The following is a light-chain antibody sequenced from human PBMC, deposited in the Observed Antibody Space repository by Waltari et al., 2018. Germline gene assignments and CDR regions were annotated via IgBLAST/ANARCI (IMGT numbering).Light chain of an antibody. V-gene: IGKV3-20*01. J-gene: IGKJ1*01. Sequence: VLTQSPGTLHLSPGERGTLSCRASQSISKYLVWYQQRPGQAPRLLIYAASTRATGIPDRFSGSGSGTDFSLTISRLEPEDFAVYYCQNHERLPATFGQGTKVEIK. CDR2: AAS. CDR1: QSISKY. CDR3: QNHERLPAT.